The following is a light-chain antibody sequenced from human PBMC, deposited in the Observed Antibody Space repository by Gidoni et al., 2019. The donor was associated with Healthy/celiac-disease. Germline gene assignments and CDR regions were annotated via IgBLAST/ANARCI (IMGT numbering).Light chain of an antibody. CDR1: QGIINY. V-gene: IGKV1-16*02. Sequence: DIRMTQSPSSLSASVGDRVTITCRASQGIINYLAWFKQKPGKAPKSLSYAAYSLHSGVPSKLSGIGFGTDFTLPISSLQPDDFATYYCSQYNSYPPTFGGGTKLEIK. J-gene: IGKJ4*01. CDR3: SQYNSYPPT. CDR2: AAY.